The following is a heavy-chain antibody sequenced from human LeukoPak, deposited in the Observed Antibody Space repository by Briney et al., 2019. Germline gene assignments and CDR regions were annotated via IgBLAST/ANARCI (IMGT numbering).Heavy chain of an antibody. CDR2: ISGSGGRR. D-gene: IGHD6-19*01. V-gene: IGHV3-23*01. CDR1: GFTFSSYA. CDR3: AKEVQWLVLNGLFDY. Sequence: PGGSLRLSCAASGFTFSSYAMSWVRQAPGKGLEWVSAISGSGGRRYYADSVKGRFTISRDNSKNTLYLQTNSLRAEGTAVYYCAKEVQWLVLNGLFDYWGQGTRVTVSS. J-gene: IGHJ4*02.